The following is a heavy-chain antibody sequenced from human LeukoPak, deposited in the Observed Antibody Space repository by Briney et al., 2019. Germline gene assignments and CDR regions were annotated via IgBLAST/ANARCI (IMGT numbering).Heavy chain of an antibody. D-gene: IGHD6-13*01. CDR2: INWNGGST. CDR3: ARGRGAAATYMDV. V-gene: IGHV3-20*04. J-gene: IGHJ6*03. CDR1: GFTFDDYA. Sequence: GGSLRLSCAASGFTFDDYAMSWVRQVPGKGLEWVSGINWNGGSTGYADSVKGRFTISRDNAKNSLYLQMNSLRAEDTAVYYCARGRGAAATYMDVWGKGTTVTVSS.